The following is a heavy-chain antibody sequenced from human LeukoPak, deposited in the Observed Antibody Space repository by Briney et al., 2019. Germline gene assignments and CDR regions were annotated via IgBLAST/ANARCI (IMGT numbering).Heavy chain of an antibody. CDR1: GGSISSSSYY. Sequence: SETLSLTCTVSGGSISSSSYYWGWIRQPPGKGLEWIGSIYYSGSTYYNPSLKSRVTISVDTSKNQFSLKLSSVTAADTAVYYCARNIVATFDLWGRGTLVTVSS. CDR3: ARNIVATFDL. V-gene: IGHV4-39*07. J-gene: IGHJ2*01. CDR2: IYYSGST. D-gene: IGHD5-12*01.